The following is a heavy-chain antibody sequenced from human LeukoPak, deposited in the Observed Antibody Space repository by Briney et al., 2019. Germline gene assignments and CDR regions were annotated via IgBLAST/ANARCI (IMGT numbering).Heavy chain of an antibody. D-gene: IGHD5-24*01. CDR2: FDPEDGET. CDR3: ATDLYGAPRWLQLRNY. CDR1: GYTLTELS. V-gene: IGHV1-24*01. J-gene: IGHJ4*02. Sequence: GASVKVSCKVSGYTLTELSMHWVRQAPGKGLEWMGGFDPEDGETIYAQKFQGRVTMTEDTSTDTAYMELSSLRSEDTAVYYCATDLYGAPRWLQLRNYWGQGTLVTVSS.